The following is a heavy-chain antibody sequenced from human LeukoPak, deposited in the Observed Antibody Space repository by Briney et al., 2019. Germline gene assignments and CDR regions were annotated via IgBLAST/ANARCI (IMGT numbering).Heavy chain of an antibody. CDR1: GYSFTSYW. CDR2: IYPGDSDT. CDR3: ARGDTAMVIDY. D-gene: IGHD5-18*01. V-gene: IGHV5-51*01. Sequence: GESLKISCKGPGYSFTSYWFAWVRQMPGKALEWMGIIYPGDSDTRYSPSFQGQVTISADKSISTAYLQWSSVKASDTAMYYCARGDTAMVIDYWGQGTLVTVSS. J-gene: IGHJ4*02.